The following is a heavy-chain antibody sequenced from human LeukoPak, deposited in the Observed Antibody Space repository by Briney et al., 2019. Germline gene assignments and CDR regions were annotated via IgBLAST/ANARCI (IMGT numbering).Heavy chain of an antibody. CDR2: IYTSGST. Sequence: SETLSLTCTVSGGSISSYYWSWIRQPAGKGLEWIGRIYTSGSTNYNPSLKSRVTMSVDTSKNQFSLKLSSVTAADTAVYYCAREGVAVAGYGDPFDYWGQGTLVTVSS. CDR1: GGSISSYY. D-gene: IGHD6-19*01. V-gene: IGHV4-4*07. CDR3: AREGVAVAGYGDPFDY. J-gene: IGHJ4*02.